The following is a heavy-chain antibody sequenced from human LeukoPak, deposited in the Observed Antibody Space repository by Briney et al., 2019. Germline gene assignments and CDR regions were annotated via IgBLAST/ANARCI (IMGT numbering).Heavy chain of an antibody. CDR2: IYYSGST. D-gene: IGHD3-3*01. Sequence: PSETLSLTCTVSGGSISSSSYYWGWIRQPPGKGLEWIGSIYYSGSTYYNPSLKSRVTISVDTSKNQFSLKLSSVTAADTAVYYCARGPTPYYDFWSGPYYFDYWGQGTLVTVSS. CDR1: GGSISSSSYY. V-gene: IGHV4-39*07. CDR3: ARGPTPYYDFWSGPYYFDY. J-gene: IGHJ4*02.